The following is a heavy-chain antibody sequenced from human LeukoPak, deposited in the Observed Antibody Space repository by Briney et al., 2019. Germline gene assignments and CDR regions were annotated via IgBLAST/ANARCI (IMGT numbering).Heavy chain of an antibody. CDR3: SKTPGELWSRYDY. J-gene: IGHJ4*02. D-gene: IGHD5-18*01. CDR1: GFTFSSYS. V-gene: IGHV3-21*01. CDR2: ISTSGNSI. Sequence: GGSLRLSCAASGFTFSSYSMNWVRQAPGKGLEWVSFISTSGNSIYYADSVKGRFAVSRDNARNSLYLEMNSLRAEDTAIYYCSKTPGELWSRYDYWGQGTLVTVSS.